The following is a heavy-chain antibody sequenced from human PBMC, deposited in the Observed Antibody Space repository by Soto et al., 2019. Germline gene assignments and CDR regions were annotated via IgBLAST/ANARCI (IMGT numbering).Heavy chain of an antibody. J-gene: IGHJ4*02. D-gene: IGHD4-17*01. Sequence: QVQLQQSGPGLVKPSQTLSLTCAISGDSVSSNSAAWKWIRQSPSRGLEWLGRTYYRSKWYNDYAVSVKSRITINPDTTNFQFSLPLNSVTPEDKAVYYFARTGLLGSDYVCRDYYFVYLVQGTLVSVSS. CDR1: GDSVSSNSAA. V-gene: IGHV6-1*01. CDR2: TYYRSKWYN. CDR3: ARTGLLGSDYVCRDYYFVY.